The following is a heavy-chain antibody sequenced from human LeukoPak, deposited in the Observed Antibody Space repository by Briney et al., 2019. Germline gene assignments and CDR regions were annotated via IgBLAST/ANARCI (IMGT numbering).Heavy chain of an antibody. V-gene: IGHV1-18*01. Sequence: ASVKVSCKASGYTFTNFGISWVRQAPGQGLEWMGWISAYNGNTNYAQRLQGRVTLTTDTSTSTAYMELGSLGTDDTAVYYCARDQVVGATAGTFDYWGQGTLVTVSP. CDR1: GYTFTNFG. J-gene: IGHJ4*02. D-gene: IGHD1-26*01. CDR2: ISAYNGNT. CDR3: ARDQVVGATAGTFDY.